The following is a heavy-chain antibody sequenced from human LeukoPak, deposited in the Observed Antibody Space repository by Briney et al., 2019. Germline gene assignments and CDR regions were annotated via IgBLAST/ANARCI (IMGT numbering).Heavy chain of an antibody. J-gene: IGHJ6*03. CDR1: GFTFSNYW. V-gene: IGHV3-74*01. CDR3: ARVSSGSYFGYYYYYMDV. Sequence: GGSLRLSCAASGFTFSNYWMHWVRQAPGKGLVWVSRINSDGSSTSYADSVKGRFSISRDNAKNTLYLQMNSLRAEDTAVYYCARVSSGSYFGYYYYYMDVWGKGTTVTVSS. D-gene: IGHD1-26*01. CDR2: INSDGSST.